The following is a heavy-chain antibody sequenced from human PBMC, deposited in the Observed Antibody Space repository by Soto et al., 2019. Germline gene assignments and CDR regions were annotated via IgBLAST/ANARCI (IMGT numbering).Heavy chain of an antibody. CDR2: ISSSSSYI. D-gene: IGHD2-8*01. Sequence: GGSLRLSCAASGFTFSSYSMNWVRQAPGKGLEWVSSISSSSSYIYYADSVKGRFTISRDNAKNSLYLQMNSLRAEDTAVYYCAGDLSFIVLMVYGPLYVWGKGTTVTVSS. CDR1: GFTFSSYS. J-gene: IGHJ6*03. CDR3: AGDLSFIVLMVYGPLYV. V-gene: IGHV3-21*01.